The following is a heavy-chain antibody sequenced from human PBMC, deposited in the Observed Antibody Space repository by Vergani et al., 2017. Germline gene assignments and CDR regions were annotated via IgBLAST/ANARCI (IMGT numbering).Heavy chain of an antibody. J-gene: IGHJ4*02. V-gene: IGHV4-34*01. CDR1: GGSFSGYY. D-gene: IGHD1-26*01. CDR3: ARGEVGATTGFDY. Sequence: QVQLQQWGAGLLKPSETLSLTYAVYGGSFSGYYWSWIRQPPGKGLEWIGEINHSGSTNYNPSLKSRVTISVDTSKNQFSLKLSSVTAADTAVYYCARGEVGATTGFDYWGQGTLVTVSS. CDR2: INHSGST.